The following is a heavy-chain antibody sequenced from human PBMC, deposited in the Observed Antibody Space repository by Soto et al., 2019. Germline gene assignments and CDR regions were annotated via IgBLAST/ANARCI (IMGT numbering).Heavy chain of an antibody. J-gene: IGHJ6*04. D-gene: IGHD3-10*01. CDR1: GLTFGSRA. Sequence: PWVSLRLTWAASGLTFGSRAMSWVRQAPGAGLQRVSTITDTGGDAKYADPARGRFVISRDNSKKTLYLQMTSLTAEDSAMYFCARGSTDSHPGRRIFDVWGRGPPVKVSS. CDR3: ARGSTDSHPGRRIFDV. V-gene: IGHV3-23*01. CDR2: ITDTGGDA.